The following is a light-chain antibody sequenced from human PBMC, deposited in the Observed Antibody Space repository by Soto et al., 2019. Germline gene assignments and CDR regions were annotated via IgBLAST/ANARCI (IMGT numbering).Light chain of an antibody. V-gene: IGKV3-20*01. Sequence: EIVLTQSPGTLSLSPGERATLSRRASQSVSTNYLAWYQQKPGQAPRLLIYGPSGRATGIADRFSGSGSGTDFTLTISRLEPEDFAVYYCQQYGSSPHTFGQGTKLEIK. CDR3: QQYGSSPHT. CDR1: QSVSTNY. CDR2: GPS. J-gene: IGKJ2*01.